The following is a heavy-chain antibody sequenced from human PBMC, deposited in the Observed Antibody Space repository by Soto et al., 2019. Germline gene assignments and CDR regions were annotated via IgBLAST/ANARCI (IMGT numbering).Heavy chain of an antibody. CDR3: APHVSCSGGSCQYDAFPI. D-gene: IGHD2-15*01. CDR2: ITADGGT. Sequence: EVQVLESGGGLVQPGGSLRLSCEGSGFTVSSHAMTWICQDPGKGPEWVSTITADGGTYYADSVKGRFAMSRDTSESTLYLQMNSLGAEDTAAYYCAPHVSCSGGSCQYDAFPIRGQGTMVTVSS. CDR1: GFTVSSHA. J-gene: IGHJ3*02. V-gene: IGHV3-23*01.